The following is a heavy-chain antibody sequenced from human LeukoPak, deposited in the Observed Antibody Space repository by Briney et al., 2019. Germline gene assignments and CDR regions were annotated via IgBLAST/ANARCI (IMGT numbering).Heavy chain of an antibody. Sequence: GGSLRLSCAASGFTFSSYSMNWVRHAPGKGLEWVSSISSSSSYIYYVDSVKGRLTISSVNAKNSLYLQMNSLIAEDTAVVYCARPVERWLQLYYFAYCGQGTLVTAPS. J-gene: IGHJ4*02. CDR2: ISSSSSYI. D-gene: IGHD5-24*01. CDR3: ARPVERWLQLYYFAY. CDR1: GFTFSSYS. V-gene: IGHV3-21*01.